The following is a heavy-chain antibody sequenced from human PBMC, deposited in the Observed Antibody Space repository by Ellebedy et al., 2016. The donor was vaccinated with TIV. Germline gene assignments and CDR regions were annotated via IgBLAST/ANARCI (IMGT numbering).Heavy chain of an antibody. CDR3: ARVIAVAGMDIEYFDY. CDR2: ISSNGGST. Sequence: GESLKISCSASGFTFSSYAMHLVRQAPGKGLEYVSAISSNGGSTYYADSVKGRFTISRDNSKNTLYLQMSSLRAEDTAVYYCARVIAVAGMDIEYFDYWGQGTLVTVSS. D-gene: IGHD6-19*01. V-gene: IGHV3-64D*06. J-gene: IGHJ4*02. CDR1: GFTFSSYA.